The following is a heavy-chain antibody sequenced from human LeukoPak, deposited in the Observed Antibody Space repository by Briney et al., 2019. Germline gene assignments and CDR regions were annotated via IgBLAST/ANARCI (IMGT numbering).Heavy chain of an antibody. CDR2: IIPIFGTA. D-gene: IGHD3-9*01. V-gene: IGHV1-69*01. Sequence: SVKASCKASGGTFSSYAISWVRQAPGQGLEWMGGIIPIFGTANYAQKFQGRVTITADESTSTAYMELSSLRSEDTAVYYCARDHYDILTGPPYYYYGMDVWGKGTTVTVSS. CDR3: ARDHYDILTGPPYYYYGMDV. J-gene: IGHJ6*04. CDR1: GGTFSSYA.